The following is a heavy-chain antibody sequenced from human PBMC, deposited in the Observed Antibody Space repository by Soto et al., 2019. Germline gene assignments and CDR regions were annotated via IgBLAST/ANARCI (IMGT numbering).Heavy chain of an antibody. CDR1: GGSISSDDYY. Sequence: PSETLSLTCTVSGGSISSDDYYWSWIRQPPGKGLEWIGYIYYSGSAYYTPSLQSRVSISIDTSKNQFSLKLTSVTATDTAVYFCARCAALNTYYNYYGMDVWGQGTTVTVSS. CDR3: ARCAALNTYYNYYGMDV. CDR2: IYYSGSA. V-gene: IGHV4-30-4*01. J-gene: IGHJ6*02. D-gene: IGHD6-25*01.